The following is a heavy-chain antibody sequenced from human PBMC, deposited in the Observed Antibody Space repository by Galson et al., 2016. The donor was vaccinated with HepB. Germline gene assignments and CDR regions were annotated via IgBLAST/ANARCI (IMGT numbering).Heavy chain of an antibody. CDR3: VEGRSDGGYYSFDY. CDR1: GFIFSRYG. J-gene: IGHJ4*02. D-gene: IGHD4-17*01. V-gene: IGHV3-23*01. Sequence: SLRLSCAASGFIFSRYGVAWVRQAPGKGLEWVSIISSDGGSTHYADSLKGRFTISRDNAKNTLYLQMNRLRAEDTAVYFCVEGRSDGGYYSFDYWGQGALVTVSS. CDR2: ISSDGGST.